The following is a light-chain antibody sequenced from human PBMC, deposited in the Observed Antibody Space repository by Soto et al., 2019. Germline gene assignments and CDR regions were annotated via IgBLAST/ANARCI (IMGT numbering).Light chain of an antibody. CDR2: QDT. V-gene: IGLV3-1*01. Sequence: SYDLTQPPSVSVSPGQTASITCSGDKLGDKFTCWYQQKPGQSPVLLIYQDTRRPSGIPERFSGSNSGNTTTLTISGTQAMDEADYYCQAWDSVSDVVFGGGTKLTVL. CDR3: QAWDSVSDVV. J-gene: IGLJ2*01. CDR1: KLGDKF.